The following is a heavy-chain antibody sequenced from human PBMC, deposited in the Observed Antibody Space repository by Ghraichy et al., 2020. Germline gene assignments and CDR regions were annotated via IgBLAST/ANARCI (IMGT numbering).Heavy chain of an antibody. CDR3: ARDPYCSSTNCYTGSWFDP. V-gene: IGHV3-74*01. J-gene: IGHJ5*02. Sequence: GGSLRLSCAASGFTFSSYWMHWVRQAPGKGLVWVSSISTDGSRTSYADSVKGRFTISRDNAKNTLYLQMNSVRAEDTAVYYCARDPYCSSTNCYTGSWFDPWGLGTLVTVSS. CDR1: GFTFSSYW. CDR2: ISTDGSRT. D-gene: IGHD2-2*02.